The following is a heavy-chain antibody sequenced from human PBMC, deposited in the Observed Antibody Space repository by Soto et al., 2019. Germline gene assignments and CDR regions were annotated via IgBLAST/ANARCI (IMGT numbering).Heavy chain of an antibody. CDR1: GVSISSGGYS. CDR3: ARVPGP. V-gene: IGHV4-30-2*01. Sequence: SETLSLTCAVSGVSISSGGYSWSWIRQPPGKGLEWIGYIYHSGSTYYNPSLKSRVTISVDRSKNQFSLKLSSVTAADTAVYYCARVPGPWGQGTTVTVSS. CDR2: IYHSGST. J-gene: IGHJ6*02.